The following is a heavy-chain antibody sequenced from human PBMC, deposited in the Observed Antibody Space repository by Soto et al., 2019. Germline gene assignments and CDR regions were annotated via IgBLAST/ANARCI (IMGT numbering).Heavy chain of an antibody. CDR1: GYTFSDYA. Sequence: QVQLVQSGAEEKKPGASVKVSCKASGYTFSDYAIHWVRQAPGQRPEWMGWINDGNGNTKYSQKFQGRVTITRDTSASTAYMELSSLRSEDTAVYYCARGTPVWFDPWGQGTLVTVSS. CDR3: ARGTPVWFDP. D-gene: IGHD3-10*01. J-gene: IGHJ5*02. V-gene: IGHV1-3*05. CDR2: INDGNGNT.